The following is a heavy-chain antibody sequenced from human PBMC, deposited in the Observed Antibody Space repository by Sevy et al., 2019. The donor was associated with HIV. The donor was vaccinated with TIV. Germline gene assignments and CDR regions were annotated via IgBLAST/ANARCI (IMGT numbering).Heavy chain of an antibody. Sequence: ASVKVSCKASGGTFSSYAISWVRQAPGQGLEWMGGIIPMFDTANSAQKFQGRVTLTADGSTSTAYMELSSLRSEDTAVYYCASSYYESSGYSPLYYYGMDVWGQGTTVTVSS. CDR2: IIPMFDTA. CDR3: ASSYYESSGYSPLYYYGMDV. V-gene: IGHV1-69*13. D-gene: IGHD3-22*01. J-gene: IGHJ6*02. CDR1: GGTFSSYA.